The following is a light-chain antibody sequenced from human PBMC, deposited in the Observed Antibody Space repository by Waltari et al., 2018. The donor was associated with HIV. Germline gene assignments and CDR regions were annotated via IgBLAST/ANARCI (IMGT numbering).Light chain of an antibody. V-gene: IGKV1-27*01. Sequence: PMTQSPPSLFADAGDRVPFTCRASQGIGSDLAWYQQKPGKVPRLLIYGVSTLQSGVPARFSGSGSGTDFTLTITNLQTDDFSFYYCQRYDRAPYTFGPGTRLELK. CDR2: GVS. CDR1: QGIGSD. CDR3: QRYDRAPYT. J-gene: IGKJ2*01.